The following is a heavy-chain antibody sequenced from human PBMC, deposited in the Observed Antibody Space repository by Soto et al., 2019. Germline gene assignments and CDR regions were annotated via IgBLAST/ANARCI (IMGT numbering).Heavy chain of an antibody. D-gene: IGHD2-15*01. CDR1: GGSISSGDYY. J-gene: IGHJ5*02. CDR3: ARGGGRGWWFDP. CDR2: IYHSGNT. Sequence: QVQLQESGPGLAKPSQTLSLTCTVSGGSISSGDYYWNWIRQPPGKGLEWIGYIYHSGNTYYNPSLKTRLTMSVDTSKNHFSLRLSSVTAADTAVYYCARGGGRGWWFDPWGQGTLVTVSS. V-gene: IGHV4-30-4*01.